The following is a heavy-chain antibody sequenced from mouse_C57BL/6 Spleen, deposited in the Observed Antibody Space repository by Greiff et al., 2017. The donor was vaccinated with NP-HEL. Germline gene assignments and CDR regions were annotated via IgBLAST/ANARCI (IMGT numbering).Heavy chain of an antibody. CDR1: GYTFTTYP. CDR2: FHPYNDDT. J-gene: IGHJ1*03. V-gene: IGHV1-47*01. D-gene: IGHD2-5*01. Sequence: QVQLQQSGAELVKPGASVKMSCKASGYTFTTYPIEWMKQNHGKSLEWIGNFHPYNDDTKYNEKFKGKATLTVEKSSSTVYLELSRLTSDDSAVYYCARRILEGGYSNYEYFDVWGTGTTVTVSS. CDR3: ARRILEGGYSNYEYFDV.